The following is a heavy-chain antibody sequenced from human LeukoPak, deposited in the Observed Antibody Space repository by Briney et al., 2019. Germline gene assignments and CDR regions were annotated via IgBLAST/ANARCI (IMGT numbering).Heavy chain of an antibody. CDR3: ARVGEVVAATGWFDY. D-gene: IGHD2-15*01. V-gene: IGHV4-34*01. CDR1: GDSISTYY. J-gene: IGHJ4*02. Sequence: TPSETLSLTCTVSGDSISTYYWSWIRQPPGKGLEWIGEINHSGSTNYNPSLKSRVTISVDTSKNQFSLKLSSVTAADTAVYYCARVGEVVAATGWFDYWGQGTLVTVSS. CDR2: INHSGST.